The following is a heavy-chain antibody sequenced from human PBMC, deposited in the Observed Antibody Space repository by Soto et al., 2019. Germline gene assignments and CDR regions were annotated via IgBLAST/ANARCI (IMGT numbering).Heavy chain of an antibody. Sequence: SETLSLTCAVYGGSFSGNYYWSWIRQPPGKGLEWIGYIYYSGSTNYNPSLKSRVTISVDTSKNQFSLKLNSMTAADTAVYYCARHNYGSGSTYFDYWGQGTLVTVSS. CDR3: ARHNYGSGSTYFDY. J-gene: IGHJ4*02. CDR1: GGSFSGNYY. V-gene: IGHV4-59*08. CDR2: IYYSGST. D-gene: IGHD3-10*01.